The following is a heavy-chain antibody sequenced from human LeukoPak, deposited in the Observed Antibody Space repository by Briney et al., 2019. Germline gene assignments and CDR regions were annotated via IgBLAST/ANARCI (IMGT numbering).Heavy chain of an antibody. V-gene: IGHV1-69*05. CDR3: ASRLSSAYYYMDV. Sequence: GASVKVSCKASGGTFSSHAISWVRQAPGQGLEWMGGIIPIFGTANYAQKFQGRVTITTDESTSTAYMELSSLRSEDTAVYYCASRLSSAYYYMDVWGKGTTVTVSS. J-gene: IGHJ6*03. CDR1: GGTFSSHA. CDR2: IIPIFGTA. D-gene: IGHD2/OR15-2a*01.